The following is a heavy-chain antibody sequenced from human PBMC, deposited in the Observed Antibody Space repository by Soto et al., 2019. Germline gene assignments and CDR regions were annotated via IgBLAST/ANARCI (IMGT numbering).Heavy chain of an antibody. Sequence: GGSRRLSCAASGFTFSSYAMSWVRQAPGKGLEWVSAISGSGGSTYYADSVKGRFTISRDNSKNTLYLQMNSLRAEDTAVYYCAKGYGKSGYFDYWGQGTLVTVSS. D-gene: IGHD3-16*01. CDR3: AKGYGKSGYFDY. CDR2: ISGSGGST. V-gene: IGHV3-23*01. CDR1: GFTFSSYA. J-gene: IGHJ4*02.